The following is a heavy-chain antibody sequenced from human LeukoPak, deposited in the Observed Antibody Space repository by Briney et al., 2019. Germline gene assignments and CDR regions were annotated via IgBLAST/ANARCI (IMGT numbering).Heavy chain of an antibody. D-gene: IGHD3-9*01. V-gene: IGHV1-18*01. J-gene: IGHJ4*02. CDR1: GYTFTSYG. CDR3: AREGYYDILTGYYGVDY. CDR2: ISAYNGNT. Sequence: ASVKVSCKASGYTFTSYGISWVRQAPGQGLEWMGWISAYNGNTNYAQKLQGRVTMTTDTSTSTAYMELRSLRSDDTAVYYRAREGYYDILTGYYGVDYWGQGTLVTVSS.